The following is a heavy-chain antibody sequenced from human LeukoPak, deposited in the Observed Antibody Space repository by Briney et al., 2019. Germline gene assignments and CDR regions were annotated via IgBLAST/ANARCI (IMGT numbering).Heavy chain of an antibody. CDR3: ARNDWNDPWFDP. D-gene: IGHD1-1*01. CDR1: GYTFTGYY. V-gene: IGHV1-2*02. CDR2: PNPKSGGT. Sequence: GASVKVSCKASGYTFTGYYIHWVRQAPGQGLEWMGWPNPKSGGTNYAQNFQGRVTMTRDTIINTAYMELSRLRSDDTAVYYCARNDWNDPWFDPWGQGTLVTVSS. J-gene: IGHJ5*02.